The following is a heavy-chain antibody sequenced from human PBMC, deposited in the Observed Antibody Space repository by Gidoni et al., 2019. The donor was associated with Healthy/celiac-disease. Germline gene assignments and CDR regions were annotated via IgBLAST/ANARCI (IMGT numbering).Heavy chain of an antibody. V-gene: IGHV3-74*01. CDR2: INSDGSST. J-gene: IGHJ4*02. Sequence: EVQLVESGGGLVQPGGSLRLSCAASGFTFSSYWMHWVRQDPGKGLVWVSRINSDGSSTSYADSVKGRFTISKDNAKDTLYLKMNSLRAEDTDVYYCARVGYGHLTDYWGQGTLVTVSS. CDR3: ARVGYGHLTDY. CDR1: GFTFSSYW. D-gene: IGHD5-12*01.